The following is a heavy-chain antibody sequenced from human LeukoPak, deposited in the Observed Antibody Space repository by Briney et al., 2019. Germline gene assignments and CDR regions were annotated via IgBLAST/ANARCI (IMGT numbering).Heavy chain of an antibody. CDR1: GFTFSSYS. CDR3: AREGVSYGYYYYYYMDV. CDR2: ISSSSSYI. Sequence: GGSLRLSCAASGFTFSSYSMNWVRQAPGKGLEWVSSISSSSSYIYYADSVKGRFTISRDNAKNSLYLQMNSLRAEDTAVYYCAREGVSYGYYYYYYMDVWGEGTTVTVSS. D-gene: IGHD5-18*01. V-gene: IGHV3-21*01. J-gene: IGHJ6*03.